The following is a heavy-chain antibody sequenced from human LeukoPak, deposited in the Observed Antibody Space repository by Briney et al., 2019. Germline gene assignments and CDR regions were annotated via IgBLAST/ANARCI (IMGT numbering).Heavy chain of an antibody. Sequence: GGSLRLSCAASEFTFSNSGMHWVRQAPGKGLEWVAFIRFDGGTKYYADSVKGRFTISRDNSKNTLYLQMNSLTADDTAIYYCGKATGTLGNWGQGTLVTVSS. J-gene: IGHJ4*02. V-gene: IGHV3-30*02. CDR1: EFTFSNSG. D-gene: IGHD1-1*01. CDR2: IRFDGGTK. CDR3: GKATGTLGN.